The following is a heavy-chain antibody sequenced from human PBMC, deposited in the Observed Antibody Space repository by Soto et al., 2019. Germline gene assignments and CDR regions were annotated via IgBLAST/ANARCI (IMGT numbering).Heavy chain of an antibody. D-gene: IGHD3-3*01. CDR3: SRHGGGNRDY. J-gene: IGHJ4*02. Sequence: EVQLVESGGGLVQPGGSLRLSCAASGFTFSSYWMHWVRQAPGKGLVWFSRINSDGGSTSYADSVKGRCTISRDNAKNKLYMQMDSQRAEDTGVNYWSRHGGGNRDYWGQGTLVTVSS. V-gene: IGHV3-74*01. CDR1: GFTFSSYW. CDR2: INSDGGST.